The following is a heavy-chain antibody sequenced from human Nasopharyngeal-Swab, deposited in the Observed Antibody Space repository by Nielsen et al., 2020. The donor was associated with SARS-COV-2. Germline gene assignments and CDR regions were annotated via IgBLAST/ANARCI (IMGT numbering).Heavy chain of an antibody. J-gene: IGHJ6*02. D-gene: IGHD6-13*01. CDR3: ARGGSSSWYYYYYGMDV. CDR2: INHSGST. V-gene: IGHV4-34*01. CDR1: GGSFSGYY. Sequence: SETLSLTCAVYGGSFSGYYWSWIRQRPGKGLEWIGEINHSGSTNYNPSLKSRVTISVDTSKNQFSLKLSSVTAADTAVYYCARGGSSSWYYYYYGMDVWGQGTTVTVSS.